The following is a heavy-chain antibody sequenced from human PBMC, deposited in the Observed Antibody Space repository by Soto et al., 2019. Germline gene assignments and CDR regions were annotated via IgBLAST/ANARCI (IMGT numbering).Heavy chain of an antibody. CDR3: VSVVVVAAIRHWFDP. CDR1: GGSISSSSYY. D-gene: IGHD2-15*01. Sequence: SETLSHTYTVSGGSISSSSYYWGWNRQPPGKGLEWIGSIYYSGSTYYNPSLKSRVTISVDTSKNQFSLKLSSVTAADTAVYYCVSVVVVAAIRHWFDPWGQGTLVTVFS. J-gene: IGHJ5*02. V-gene: IGHV4-39*01. CDR2: IYYSGST.